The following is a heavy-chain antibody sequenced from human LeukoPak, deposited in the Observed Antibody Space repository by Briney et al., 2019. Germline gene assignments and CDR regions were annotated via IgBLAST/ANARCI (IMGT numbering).Heavy chain of an antibody. V-gene: IGHV1-2*02. J-gene: IGHJ6*03. CDR2: INPNSGGT. D-gene: IGHD2-15*01. CDR1: GYTFTSYG. Sequence: GASVKVSCKASGYTFTSYGISWVRQAPGQGLEWMGWINPNSGGTNYAQKFQGRVTMTRDTSISTAYMELSRLRSDDTAVYYCARVWWGVAATYYMDVWGKGTTVTVSS. CDR3: ARVWWGVAATYYMDV.